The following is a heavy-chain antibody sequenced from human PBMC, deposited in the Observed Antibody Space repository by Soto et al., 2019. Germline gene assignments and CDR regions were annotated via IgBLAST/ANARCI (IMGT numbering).Heavy chain of an antibody. D-gene: IGHD2-15*01. CDR2: ISSSGNTM. Sequence: PGGSLRLSCAASGFTFSDYYMNWIRQAPGKGLEWISYISSSGNTMYYADSVKGRFTISRDNSKNSLSLQMNSLRAEDTAVYYCTKADRYCSGANCFTFDYWGLGTLVTVSS. V-gene: IGHV3-11*01. J-gene: IGHJ4*02. CDR3: TKADRYCSGANCFTFDY. CDR1: GFTFSDYY.